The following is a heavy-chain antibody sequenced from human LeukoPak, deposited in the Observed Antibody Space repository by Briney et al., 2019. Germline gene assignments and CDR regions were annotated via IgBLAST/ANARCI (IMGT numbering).Heavy chain of an antibody. J-gene: IGHJ5*02. CDR2: ISGSGGST. V-gene: IGHV3-23*01. CDR3: AKDRSGCSSTSCYFGRWFDP. D-gene: IGHD2-2*01. Sequence: GGSLRLSCAASGFTFSSYAMSWVSQAPGKGLEWVSAISGSGGSTYYADSVKGRFTISRDNSKNTLYLQMNSLRAEDTAVYYCAKDRSGCSSTSCYFGRWFDPWGQGTLVTVSS. CDR1: GFTFSSYA.